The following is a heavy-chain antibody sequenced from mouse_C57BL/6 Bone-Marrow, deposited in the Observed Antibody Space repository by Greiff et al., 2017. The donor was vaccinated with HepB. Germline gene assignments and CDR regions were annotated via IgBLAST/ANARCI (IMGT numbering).Heavy chain of an antibody. D-gene: IGHD1-1*01. CDR2: IWTGGGT. CDR1: GFSLTSYA. J-gene: IGHJ1*03. CDR3: ARKKIYYYGSSYWYFDV. Sequence: VQLQQSGPGLVAPSQRLSITCTVSGFSLTSYAISWVRLPPGKGLEWLGVIWTGGGTNYNSALKSRLSISKDNSKSQVFLKMNSLQTDDTARYYCARKKIYYYGSSYWYFDVWGTGTTVTVSS. V-gene: IGHV2-9-1*01.